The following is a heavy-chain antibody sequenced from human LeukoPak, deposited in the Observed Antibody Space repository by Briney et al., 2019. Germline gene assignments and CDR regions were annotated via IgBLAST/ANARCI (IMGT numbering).Heavy chain of an antibody. CDR1: GFTFSRYA. D-gene: IGHD5-12*01. CDR3: ARGPSGYHNT. V-gene: IGHV3-23*01. Sequence: GGSLRLSCAASGFTFSRYAMSWVRQAPGKGLEWVSSISGSGVSTYYADSVKGRFTISRDNSKNTLYLQMNSLRAEDTAVYYCARGPSGYHNTGGQGTLVTVSS. J-gene: IGHJ4*02. CDR2: ISGSGVST.